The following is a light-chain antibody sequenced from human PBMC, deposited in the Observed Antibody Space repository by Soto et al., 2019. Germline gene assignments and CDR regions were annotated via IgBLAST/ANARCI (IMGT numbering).Light chain of an antibody. V-gene: IGKV2-28*01. CDR1: QSLLHSNGYNY. CDR2: LCS. Sequence: DIVMTQSPLSLPVTPGEPASISCRSSQSLLHSNGYNYLDWYLQKPGQSPQLLIYLCSNRASGVPDRFSGSGSGTDFTLKISRVEAEDVGVYYCMQALQTHFGQGTRLEIK. CDR3: MQALQTH. J-gene: IGKJ5*01.